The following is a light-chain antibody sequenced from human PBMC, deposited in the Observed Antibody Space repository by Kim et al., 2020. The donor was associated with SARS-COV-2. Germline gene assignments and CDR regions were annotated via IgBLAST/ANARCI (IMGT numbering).Light chain of an antibody. J-gene: IGLJ1*01. Sequence: SYELTQPPSVSVSPGQTASITCSGDKLGDKYACWYQQKPGQSPVLVIYQDSKRPSGIPERFSGSNSGNTATLTISGTQAMDEADYYCQAWDSSTVVFGTGT. V-gene: IGLV3-1*01. CDR3: QAWDSSTVV. CDR2: QDS. CDR1: KLGDKY.